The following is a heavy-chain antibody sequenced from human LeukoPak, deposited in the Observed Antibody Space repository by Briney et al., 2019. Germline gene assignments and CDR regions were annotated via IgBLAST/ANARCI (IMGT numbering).Heavy chain of an antibody. D-gene: IGHD2-2*01. V-gene: IGHV1-69*13. CDR2: IIPLFGTA. CDR3: ATSRPNYYYYYMDV. Sequence: SVKVSCKASGGTFSKYAISWARQAPGQGLEWMGGIIPLFGTANYAQKFQGRVTITADESTSTAHMELSSLRSEDTAVYYCATSRPNYYYYYMDVWGKGTTVTISS. J-gene: IGHJ6*03. CDR1: GGTFSKYA.